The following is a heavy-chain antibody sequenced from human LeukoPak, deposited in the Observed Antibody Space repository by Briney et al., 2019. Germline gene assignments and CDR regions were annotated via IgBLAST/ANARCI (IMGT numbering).Heavy chain of an antibody. J-gene: IGHJ4*02. V-gene: IGHV1-69*13. CDR3: ARYGAVGGHDY. Sequence: GASVKVSCKASGGTFSSYAISWVRQAPGQGLEWMGGIIPIFGTANYAQKFQGRVTITADESTSTVYMELSSLRSEDTAVYYCARYGAVGGHDYWGQGTLVTVSS. CDR2: IIPIFGTA. D-gene: IGHD4/OR15-4a*01. CDR1: GGTFSSYA.